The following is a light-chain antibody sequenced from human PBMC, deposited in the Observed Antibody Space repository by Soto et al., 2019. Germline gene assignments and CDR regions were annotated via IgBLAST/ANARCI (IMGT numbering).Light chain of an antibody. Sequence: DIQMTQSPSSLSASVGDRVTITCQASQDINNYLNWYQQQPGKAPKVLIYGASKLETGVPSRFSGSGSRTDFTFTISSLQAEDIATYYCQQYNNYPYTFGQGTKVEI. V-gene: IGKV1-33*01. CDR2: GAS. CDR1: QDINNY. J-gene: IGKJ2*01. CDR3: QQYNNYPYT.